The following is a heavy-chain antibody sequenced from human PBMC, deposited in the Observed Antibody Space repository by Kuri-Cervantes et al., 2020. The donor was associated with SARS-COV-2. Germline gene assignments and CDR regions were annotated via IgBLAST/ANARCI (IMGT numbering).Heavy chain of an antibody. D-gene: IGHD6-6*01. CDR2: IITIFGTA. CDR1: GFTFSSYA. CDR3: ASSLAALRGPFDY. V-gene: IGHV1-69*01. J-gene: IGHJ4*02. Sequence: KIPFAASGFTFSSYAISRVRPAPGQGHEWIGGIITIFGTAKYAQKFQGSVTITADESTRTAYMGLSSLRSEDTAVYYCASSLAALRGPFDYWGQGTLVTVSS.